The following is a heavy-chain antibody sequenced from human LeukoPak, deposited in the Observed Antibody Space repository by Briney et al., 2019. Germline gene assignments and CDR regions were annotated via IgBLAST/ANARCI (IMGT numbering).Heavy chain of an antibody. CDR1: GGTFSSYA. V-gene: IGHV1-69*13. D-gene: IGHD3-9*01. Sequence: SVTVSCKASGGTFSSYAISWVRQAPGQGLEWMGGIIPIFGTANYAQKFQGRVTITADESTSTAYMELSSLRSEDTAVYYCASGVHCSSTSCLMHYDILTGYYGPGDYYYGMDVWGQGTTVTVSS. J-gene: IGHJ6*02. CDR3: ASGVHCSSTSCLMHYDILTGYYGPGDYYYGMDV. CDR2: IIPIFGTA.